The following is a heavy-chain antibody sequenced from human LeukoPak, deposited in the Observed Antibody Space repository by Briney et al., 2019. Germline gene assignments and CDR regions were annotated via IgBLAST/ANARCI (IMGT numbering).Heavy chain of an antibody. CDR3: ARDMTGTTVFDY. CDR2: ISGSGGST. CDR1: GFTFSSYA. D-gene: IGHD1-20*01. Sequence: PGGSLRLSCAASGFTFSSYAMSWVRQAPGKGLEWVSAISGSGGSTYYADSVKGRFTISRDNSKNTLYLQMNSLRAEDTAVYYCARDMTGTTVFDYWGQGTLVTVSS. J-gene: IGHJ4*02. V-gene: IGHV3-23*01.